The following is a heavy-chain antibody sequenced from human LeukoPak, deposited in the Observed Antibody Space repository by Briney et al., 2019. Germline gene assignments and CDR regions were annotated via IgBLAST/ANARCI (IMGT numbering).Heavy chain of an antibody. CDR3: ARGRLFYGSGSNGPQPRAPEAFDI. D-gene: IGHD3-10*01. CDR1: GGSFSGYY. J-gene: IGHJ3*02. V-gene: IGHV4-34*01. Sequence: PSETLSLTCAVYGGSFSGYYWSWIRQPPGKGRECSVEMNHSGSTNYNPSLNSRVTISVDTSKNQFSLKLSSVTAGDTAVYYCARGRLFYGSGSNGPQPRAPEAFDIWGQGTMVTVSS. CDR2: MNHSGST.